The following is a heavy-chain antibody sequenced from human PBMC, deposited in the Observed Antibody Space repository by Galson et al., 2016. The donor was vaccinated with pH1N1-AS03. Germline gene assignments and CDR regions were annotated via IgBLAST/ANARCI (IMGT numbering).Heavy chain of an antibody. CDR2: ISYTGTKM. CDR3: ATASTDLGYTGGWPGVFDH. Sequence: SLRLSCAASGFTFSDYYMSWVRQAPGKGLEWVAYISYTGTKMYYAESVKGRFTISRDSAKNSLYLQMNSLSAEDTAVYYCATASTDLGYTGGWPGVFDHWGQGTLVTVSS. V-gene: IGHV3-11*01. CDR1: GFTFSDYY. D-gene: IGHD6-19*01. J-gene: IGHJ4*02.